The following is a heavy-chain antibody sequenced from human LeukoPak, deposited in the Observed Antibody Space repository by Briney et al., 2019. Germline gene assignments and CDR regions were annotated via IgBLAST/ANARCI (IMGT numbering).Heavy chain of an antibody. Sequence: GGSLRLSCVASGFTFSTYGMSWVRQAPGKGLEWVAAVSSTGSGTYYPDSLKGRFIISRDNSQNTVFLQMNSLRPEDTAFYFCAKDGPLLWFGPTDAWGQGILVTVSS. J-gene: IGHJ5*02. V-gene: IGHV3-23*01. CDR3: AKDGPLLWFGPTDA. D-gene: IGHD3-10*01. CDR2: VSSTGSGT. CDR1: GFTFSTYG.